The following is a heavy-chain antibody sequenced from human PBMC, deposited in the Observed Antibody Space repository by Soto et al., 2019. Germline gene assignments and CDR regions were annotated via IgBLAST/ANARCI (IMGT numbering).Heavy chain of an antibody. J-gene: IGHJ6*02. CDR2: IYHSGST. V-gene: IGHV4-38-2*02. CDR1: GYSISSGYY. Sequence: SETLSLTCAVPGYSISSGYYWGWIRQPPGKGLEWIGSIYHSGSTYYNPSLKSRVTISVDTSKNQFSLKLSSATAADTAVYYCAGEQNYYYYVMDVWGQGTTVTVSS. CDR3: AGEQNYYYYVMDV.